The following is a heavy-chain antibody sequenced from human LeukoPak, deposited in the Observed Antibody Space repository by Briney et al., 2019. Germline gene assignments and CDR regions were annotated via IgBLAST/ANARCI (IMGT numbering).Heavy chain of an antibody. D-gene: IGHD4-17*01. CDR1: GFTFSSYG. V-gene: IGHV3-33*06. Sequence: GGSLRLSXAASGFTFSSYGMHWVRQAPGKGLEWVAVIWYDGSNKYYADSVKGRFTISRDNSKNTLYLQMNSLRAEDTAVYYCAKGLIPGDYVHYYYMDVWGKGTTVTVSS. J-gene: IGHJ6*03. CDR2: IWYDGSNK. CDR3: AKGLIPGDYVHYYYMDV.